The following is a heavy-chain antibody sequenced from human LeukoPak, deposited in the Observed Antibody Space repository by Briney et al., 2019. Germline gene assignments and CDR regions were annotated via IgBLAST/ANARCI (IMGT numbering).Heavy chain of an antibody. CDR2: IIPILGIA. Sequence: GASVKVSCKASGGTFSSYTISWVRQAPGQGLEWMGRIIPILGIANYAQKFQGRVTITADKSTSTAYMELRSLRSDDTAVYYCARVGGQYQLLPDYWGQGTLVTVSS. D-gene: IGHD2-2*01. CDR3: ARVGGQYQLLPDY. V-gene: IGHV1-69*02. J-gene: IGHJ4*02. CDR1: GGTFSSYT.